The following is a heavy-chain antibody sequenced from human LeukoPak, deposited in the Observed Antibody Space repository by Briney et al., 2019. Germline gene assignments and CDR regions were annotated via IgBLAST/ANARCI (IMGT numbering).Heavy chain of an antibody. CDR2: IKSDGSST. Sequence: PGGSLRPSCAASGFTFSDFWMNWVRQAPGKGLVWVSRIKSDGSSTSYADSVKGRFTISRDNSKNTLYLQMNSLRAEDTAVFYCAREAVGAIFFDHWGQGTLVTVSS. D-gene: IGHD1-26*01. V-gene: IGHV3-74*01. J-gene: IGHJ4*02. CDR3: AREAVGAIFFDH. CDR1: GFTFSDFW.